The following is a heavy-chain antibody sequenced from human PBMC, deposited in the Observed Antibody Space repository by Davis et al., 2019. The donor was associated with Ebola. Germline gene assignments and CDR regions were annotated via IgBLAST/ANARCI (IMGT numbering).Heavy chain of an antibody. J-gene: IGHJ4*02. CDR1: GGSINNYY. Sequence: MPSETLSLTCTVSGGSINNYYWSWIRQPAGKGLEWIGRMHSTGRTNSNPSLQSRVTMSLDTSKNQLSLKLSSVTAADTAVYYCARAARLFPMAADYFDYWGQGTLVTVSS. V-gene: IGHV4-4*07. CDR3: ARAARLFPMAADYFDY. D-gene: IGHD2-21*01. CDR2: MHSTGRT.